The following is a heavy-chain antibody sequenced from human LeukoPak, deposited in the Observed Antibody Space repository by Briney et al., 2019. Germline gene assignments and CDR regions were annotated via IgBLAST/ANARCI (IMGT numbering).Heavy chain of an antibody. V-gene: IGHV3-23*01. J-gene: IGHJ4*02. Sequence: GGSLRLSCAASGFTFSTYALIWVRQATGKGLEWVSAISVTGGSTFYADSVRGRLTISRDNSKNTLYLQMSSLRAEDTAVYYCARASSGSYRLDYWGQGTLVTVSS. D-gene: IGHD1-26*01. CDR1: GFTFSTYA. CDR2: ISVTGGST. CDR3: ARASSGSYRLDY.